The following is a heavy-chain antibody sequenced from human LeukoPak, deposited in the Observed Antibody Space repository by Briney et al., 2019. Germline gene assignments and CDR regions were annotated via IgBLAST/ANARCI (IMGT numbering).Heavy chain of an antibody. V-gene: IGHV4-59*01. CDR2: IYNSGST. Sequence: PSETLSLTCTVSGGSISSYYWSWIRQPPGKGLEWIGYIYNSGSTNYNPSLKSRVTISVDTSKNQFSLKLSSVTTADTAVYYCARRTITGTTIDYWGQGTLVTVSS. CDR3: ARRTITGTTIDY. CDR1: GGSISSYY. D-gene: IGHD1-20*01. J-gene: IGHJ4*02.